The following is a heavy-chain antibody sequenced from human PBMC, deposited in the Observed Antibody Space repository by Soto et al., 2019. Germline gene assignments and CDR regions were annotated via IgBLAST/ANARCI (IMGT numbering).Heavy chain of an antibody. Sequence: QERLVESGGGVVQPGRSLRLSCTTSGFIFSAYGMHWVRQAPGKGLQWVAVVSDDGATTYYAESVMGRFTVSRDNSENELYLQMNNPRTQYTAVFYWAREGSDLVGPDAFPCNFWGQGTLVTVST. CDR2: VSDDGATT. CDR3: AREGSDLVGPDAFPCNF. CDR1: GFIFSAYG. D-gene: IGHD3-16*01. V-gene: IGHV3-30*03. J-gene: IGHJ4*02.